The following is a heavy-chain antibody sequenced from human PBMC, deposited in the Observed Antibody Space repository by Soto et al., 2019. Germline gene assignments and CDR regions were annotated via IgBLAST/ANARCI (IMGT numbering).Heavy chain of an antibody. V-gene: IGHV1-69*13. J-gene: IGHJ4*02. D-gene: IGHD6-6*01. CDR3: ARDRVAARLGTFDY. CDR1: SGNFISYA. CDR2: IVPIFGTA. Sequence: GXAVKVSSKASSGNFISYAISWVRQAPGQGLEWMGGIVPIFGTANYAQNFQGRVTITADESTNTAYMELSSLRSEDTAVYYCARDRVAARLGTFDYWGQGTLVTVSS.